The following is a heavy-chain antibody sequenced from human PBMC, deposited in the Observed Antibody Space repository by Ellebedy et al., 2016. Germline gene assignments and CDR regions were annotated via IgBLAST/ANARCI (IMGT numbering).Heavy chain of an antibody. CDR1: GYTFTGYY. CDR2: INPNSGGT. CDR3: ARCLVPGIAAAGKGRNWFDP. D-gene: IGHD6-13*01. J-gene: IGHJ5*02. V-gene: IGHV1-2*02. Sequence: ASVKVSYKASGYTFTGYYMHWVRQAPGQGLEWMGWINPNSGGTNYAQKFQGRVTMTRDTSISTAYMELSRLRSDDTAVYYCARCLVPGIAAAGKGRNWFDPWGQGTLVTVSS.